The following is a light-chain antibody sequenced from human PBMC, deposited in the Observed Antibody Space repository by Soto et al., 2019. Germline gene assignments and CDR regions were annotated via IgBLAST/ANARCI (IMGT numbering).Light chain of an antibody. CDR1: QSISSW. J-gene: IGKJ5*01. V-gene: IGKV1-5*03. CDR3: QQYNSYPT. Sequence: DIQMTQSPSTLSASVGDRVTITCRASQSISSWLAWYQQKPGKAPKLLIYKASSLESGVPSRFSGSGSGTEFTLTISSLQPDDFATHYCQQYNSYPTFGQGTRLEMK. CDR2: KAS.